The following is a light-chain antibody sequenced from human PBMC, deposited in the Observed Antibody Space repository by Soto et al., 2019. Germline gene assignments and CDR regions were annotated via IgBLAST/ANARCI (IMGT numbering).Light chain of an antibody. Sequence: QSVLTQPPSVSAAPGQTVTISCSGSGSNIRSNSVSWYQHVPGTAPKLLLYDNNKRPSGIPDRFFGSKSGTSATLGITGLQTADEADYYCGTWESYLSVAVFGGGTKLTVL. CDR1: GSNIRSNS. CDR2: DNN. J-gene: IGLJ2*01. V-gene: IGLV1-51*01. CDR3: GTWESYLSVAV.